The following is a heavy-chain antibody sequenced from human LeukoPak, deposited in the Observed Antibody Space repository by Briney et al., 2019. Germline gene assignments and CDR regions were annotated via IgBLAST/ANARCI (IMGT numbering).Heavy chain of an antibody. CDR1: GYTFTGYY. V-gene: IGHV1-69*06. D-gene: IGHD3-22*01. Sequence: ASVKVSCKASGYTFTGYYMHWVRQAPGQGLEWMGGIIPIFGTANYAQKFQGRVTITADKSTSTAYMELSSLRSEDTAVYYCARDPYYYDSSGYYRPGAFDIWGQGTMVTVSS. CDR2: IIPIFGTA. CDR3: ARDPYYYDSSGYYRPGAFDI. J-gene: IGHJ3*02.